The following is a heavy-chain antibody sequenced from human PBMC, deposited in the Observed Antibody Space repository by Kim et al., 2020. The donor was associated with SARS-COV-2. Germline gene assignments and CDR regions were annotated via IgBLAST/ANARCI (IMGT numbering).Heavy chain of an antibody. J-gene: IGHJ4*02. CDR1: GYSFTSYW. CDR2: IYPGDSDT. Sequence: GESLKISCKGSGYSFTSYWIGWVRQMPGKGLEWMGIIYPGDSDTRYSPSFQGQVTISADKSISTAYLQWSSLKASDTAMYYCARPLVTGPRTTYYDSSEGDYWGQGTLVTVSS. V-gene: IGHV5-51*01. CDR3: ARPLVTGPRTTYYDSSEGDY. D-gene: IGHD3-22*01.